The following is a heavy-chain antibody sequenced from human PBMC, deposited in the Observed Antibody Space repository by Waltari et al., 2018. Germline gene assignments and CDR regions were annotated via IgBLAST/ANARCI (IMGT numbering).Heavy chain of an antibody. CDR1: GFTFSGYN. Sequence: EVLLVESGGGLVKTGGFLRLSCAASGFTFSGYNMNLVRQAPGKGLECVSSISGGGSYISYADSVKGRFTLSRDNAGNSLFLQMNSLRAEDTAVYYCARGEAFDIWGQGTRVTVSS. CDR2: ISGGGSYI. CDR3: ARGEAFDI. V-gene: IGHV3-21*01. J-gene: IGHJ3*02.